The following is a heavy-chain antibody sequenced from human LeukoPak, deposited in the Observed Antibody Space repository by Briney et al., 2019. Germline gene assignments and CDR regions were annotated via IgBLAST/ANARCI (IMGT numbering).Heavy chain of an antibody. J-gene: IGHJ4*02. D-gene: IGHD5-12*01. CDR2: INPNSGGT. V-gene: IGHV1-2*02. Sequence: ASVKVSCKASGYTFTSYDINWVRQAPGQGLEWMGWINPNSGGTKYAQKFQGRVTMTRDTSISTAYMELSSLRSDDTAVYYCARAEAIDYWGQGTLVTVSS. CDR1: GYTFTSYD. CDR3: ARAEAIDY.